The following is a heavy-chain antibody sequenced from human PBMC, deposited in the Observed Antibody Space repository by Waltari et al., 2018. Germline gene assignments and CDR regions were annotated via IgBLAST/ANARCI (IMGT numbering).Heavy chain of an antibody. D-gene: IGHD6-19*01. Sequence: QVQLVQSGAEVKKPGSSVKVSCKASGGTFSSYAISWVRQAPGQGLEWMGGIIPIFGTANYAQKFQGRVTITTDESTSTAYMELSSLRSEDTAVYYCARDRTLGIAVAGYWYFDLWGRGTLVTVSS. CDR1: GGTFSSYA. V-gene: IGHV1-69*05. J-gene: IGHJ2*01. CDR3: ARDRTLGIAVAGYWYFDL. CDR2: IIPIFGTA.